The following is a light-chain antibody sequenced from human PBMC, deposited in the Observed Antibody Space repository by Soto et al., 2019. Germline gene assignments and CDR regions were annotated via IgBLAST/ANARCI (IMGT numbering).Light chain of an antibody. Sequence: DIQMTQSPSTLSASVGDRVTITCRASQSISSWLAWYQQKPGKAPKLLIYDASSLESGVPSRFSGSGSGTAFPLTNSSLQPDDFATYYCQQYNSYSPWKFGQGAQVEIQ. CDR2: DAS. CDR3: QQYNSYSPWK. J-gene: IGKJ1*01. CDR1: QSISSW. V-gene: IGKV1-5*01.